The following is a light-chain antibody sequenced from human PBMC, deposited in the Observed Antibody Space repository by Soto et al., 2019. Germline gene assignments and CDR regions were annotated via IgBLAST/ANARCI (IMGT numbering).Light chain of an antibody. J-gene: IGLJ2*01. Sequence: QPVLTQSPSASASLGASVKLTCTLSSGHSNYAIAWHQQQPEKGPRFLMKLNSDGSHSTGDGIPDRFSGSSSGAERYLTISTLQSEEEADYYCQTWVTGIHIFGGGTQLTVL. CDR2: LNSDGSH. CDR1: SGHSNYA. CDR3: QTWVTGIHI. V-gene: IGLV4-69*01.